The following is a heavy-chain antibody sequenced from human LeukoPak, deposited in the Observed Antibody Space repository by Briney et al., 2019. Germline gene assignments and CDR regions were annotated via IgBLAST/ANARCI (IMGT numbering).Heavy chain of an antibody. Sequence: PSQTLSLTCTVSGNSISSGDNYWRWIRQPAGKGLEWIGRIYTSGSTNYNPSLKSRVTISGDTSKNQFSLKLSSVTAADTAVYYCARGLSVRGVISNWFDPWGQGTLVTVSS. CDR3: ARGLSVRGVISNWFDP. D-gene: IGHD3-10*01. V-gene: IGHV4-61*02. CDR2: IYTSGST. CDR1: GNSISSGDNY. J-gene: IGHJ5*02.